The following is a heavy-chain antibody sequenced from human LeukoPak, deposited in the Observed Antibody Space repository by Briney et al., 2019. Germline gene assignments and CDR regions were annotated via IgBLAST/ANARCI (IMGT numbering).Heavy chain of an antibody. Sequence: SSETLSLTCAVYYGSLSGYYWSWIRQPPGKGLEWIGEINHSGSTKYNPSLKSRVTTSVDTSKNQFSLKLSSVTAADTAVYYCARGDSYSYGYGETYYFGMDVWGQGTTVTVSS. D-gene: IGHD5-18*01. CDR2: INHSGST. J-gene: IGHJ6*02. V-gene: IGHV4-34*01. CDR3: ARGDSYSYGYGETYYFGMDV. CDR1: YGSLSGYY.